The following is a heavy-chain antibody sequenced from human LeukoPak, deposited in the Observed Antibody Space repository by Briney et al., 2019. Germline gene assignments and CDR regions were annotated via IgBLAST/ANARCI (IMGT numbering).Heavy chain of an antibody. CDR1: GFTVSSNY. CDR2: IYSGGST. D-gene: IGHD3-22*01. Sequence: PGGSLRLSCAAFGFTVSSNYMSWVRQAPGKGLEWVSVIYSGGSTYYADSVKGRFTISRDNSKNTLYLQMNSLRAEDTAVYYCARDSSGYYLPAFDIWGQGTMVTVSS. V-gene: IGHV3-53*01. CDR3: ARDSSGYYLPAFDI. J-gene: IGHJ3*02.